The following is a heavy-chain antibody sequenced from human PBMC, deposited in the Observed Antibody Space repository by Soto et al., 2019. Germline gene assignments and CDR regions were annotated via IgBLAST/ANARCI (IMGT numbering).Heavy chain of an antibody. Sequence: QVQLQESGPGLVKPSQTLSLTCTVSGGSISSGGYYWSWIRQHPGKGLEWIGYIYYSGSTYYNPSLKRRVTISVDTSKNQFSLKLSSVTAADTAVYYCASLGCSGGSCELYYFDYWGQGTLVTVSS. CDR1: GGSISSGGYY. J-gene: IGHJ4*02. CDR3: ASLGCSGGSCELYYFDY. CDR2: IYYSGST. D-gene: IGHD2-15*01. V-gene: IGHV4-31*03.